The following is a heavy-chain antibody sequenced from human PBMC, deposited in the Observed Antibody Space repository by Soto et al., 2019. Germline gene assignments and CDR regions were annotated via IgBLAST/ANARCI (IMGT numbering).Heavy chain of an antibody. J-gene: IGHJ3*02. CDR1: GGTYSSYT. CDR2: IIGIFGKT. Sequence: ASVKVSCKASGGTYSSYTFSWVRQAPGQGLQWMGGIIGIFGKTDYAQKFQGRLTIAADASTSTGYMELSSLSSEDTAVYYCARDVVYCSGGSCRSALDAFDIWGQGTMVTVSS. V-gene: IGHV1-69*13. CDR3: ARDVVYCSGGSCRSALDAFDI. D-gene: IGHD2-15*01.